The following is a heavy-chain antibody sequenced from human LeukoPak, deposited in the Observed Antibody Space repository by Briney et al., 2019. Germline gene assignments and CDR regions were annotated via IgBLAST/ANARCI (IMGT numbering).Heavy chain of an antibody. D-gene: IGHD6-19*01. CDR2: IYYSGST. Sequence: SETLSLTCSVSGGSISSSSYYWGWIRQPPGKGLEWIGSIYYSGSTYYNPSLKSRLTISVDASNKQFSLRLSSVTAADTAVYYCARGSHPVTGTLGGYFDPWGQGTLVTVSS. V-gene: IGHV4-39*02. CDR3: ARGSHPVTGTLGGYFDP. J-gene: IGHJ4*02. CDR1: GGSISSSSYY.